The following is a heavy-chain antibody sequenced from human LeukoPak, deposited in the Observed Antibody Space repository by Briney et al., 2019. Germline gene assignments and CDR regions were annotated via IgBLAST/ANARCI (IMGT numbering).Heavy chain of an antibody. V-gene: IGHV3-21*01. D-gene: IGHD6-13*01. CDR3: ARDLGIAAAYFDY. Sequence: PGGSLRLSCAASRFTFSIYSMNWVRQAPGKGLEWVSSISSSSSYIYYADSVKGRFTISRDNAKNSLYLQMNSLRAEDTAVYYCARDLGIAAAYFDYWGQGTLVTVSS. CDR1: RFTFSIYS. J-gene: IGHJ4*02. CDR2: ISSSSSYI.